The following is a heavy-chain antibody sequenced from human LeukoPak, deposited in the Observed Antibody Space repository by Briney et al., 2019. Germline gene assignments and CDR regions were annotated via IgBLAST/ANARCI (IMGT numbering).Heavy chain of an antibody. CDR2: ISRDGSTI. CDR3: ARATGYDYTWGTYRFDS. V-gene: IGHV3-11*01. D-gene: IGHD3-16*02. Sequence: GGSLRLSCAASGFTFSDFHMTWIRQAPGKGLERISYISRDGSTIYYVASVKGRFTISRDNAKNSLYLQMKRLRADDTAVYYCARATGYDYTWGTYRFDSWGPGTLVTVS. J-gene: IGHJ4*02. CDR1: GFTFSDFH.